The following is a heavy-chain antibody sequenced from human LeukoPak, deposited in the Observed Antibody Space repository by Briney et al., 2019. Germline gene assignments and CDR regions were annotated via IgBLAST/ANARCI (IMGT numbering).Heavy chain of an antibody. CDR3: VRDLGGRSGH. CDR2: ISRSGDTI. Sequence: GGSLRLSCAASGFTFSNYAMSWVRQAPGKGLEWVSGISRSGDTIYYADSVKGRFTISRDNAKNTLYLQLNSLRAEDTAVYYCVRDLGGRSGHWGQGTLVTVSS. V-gene: IGHV3-23*01. D-gene: IGHD1-26*01. J-gene: IGHJ4*02. CDR1: GFTFSNYA.